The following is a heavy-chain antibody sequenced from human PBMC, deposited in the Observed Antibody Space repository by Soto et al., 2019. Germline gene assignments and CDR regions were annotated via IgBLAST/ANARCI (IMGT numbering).Heavy chain of an antibody. D-gene: IGHD2-2*01. CDR3: ARGYCSSTSCYNDY. J-gene: IGHJ4*02. CDR2: INAGNGNT. CDR1: GYTFTSYA. Sequence: GASVKVSCKASGYTFTSYAMHWVRQAPGQRLEWVGWINAGNGNTKYSQKFQGRVTITRDTSASTAYMELSSLRSEDTAVYYCARGYCSSTSCYNDYWGQGTLVTVSS. V-gene: IGHV1-3*01.